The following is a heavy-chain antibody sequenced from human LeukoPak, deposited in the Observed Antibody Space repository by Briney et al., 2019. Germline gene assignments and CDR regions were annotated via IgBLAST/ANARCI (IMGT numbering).Heavy chain of an antibody. CDR2: IYTSGST. V-gene: IGHV4-61*02. J-gene: IGHJ4*02. Sequence: SQTLSLTCTVSGGSVSSGSYYWSWIRQPAGKGLEWIGRIYTSGSTNYNPSLKSRVTISVDTSKNQFSLKLSSVTAADTAVYYCARYGGIAAAVDYWGQGTLVTVSS. CDR1: GGSVSSGSYY. CDR3: ARYGGIAAAVDY. D-gene: IGHD6-13*01.